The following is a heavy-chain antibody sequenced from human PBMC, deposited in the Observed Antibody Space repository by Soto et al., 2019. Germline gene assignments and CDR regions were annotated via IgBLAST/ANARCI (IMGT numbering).Heavy chain of an antibody. J-gene: IGHJ4*02. V-gene: IGHV4-30-4*01. CDR2: IYYSGST. CDR3: ARAIVPSNFDY. CDR1: GGSISSGDYY. Sequence: QVQLQESGPGLVKPSQTLSLTCTVSGGSISSGDYYWSWIRQPPGKGLEWIGYIYYSGSTYYNPFPKSSGNNSGDTAKKQFYLKLSSVTAADTAVYYCARAIVPSNFDYWGQGTLVTVSS. D-gene: IGHD1-26*01.